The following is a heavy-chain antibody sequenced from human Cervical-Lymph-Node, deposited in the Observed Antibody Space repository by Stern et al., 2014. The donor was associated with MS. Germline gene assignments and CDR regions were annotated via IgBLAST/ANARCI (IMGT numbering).Heavy chain of an antibody. Sequence: VHLVESGGGVVQPGGSLRLSCVASGLTFSTSVMHWVRQAPGKGLEWVAVVWNDGSKESFTESVKGRFSTSRDTAKNTLHLQMSSLRAEDTAVYFCATSTASDAFDIWGQGTLVTVSS. V-gene: IGHV3-33*01. CDR2: VWNDGSKE. D-gene: IGHD2/OR15-2a*01. CDR1: GLTFSTSV. CDR3: ATSTASDAFDI. J-gene: IGHJ3*02.